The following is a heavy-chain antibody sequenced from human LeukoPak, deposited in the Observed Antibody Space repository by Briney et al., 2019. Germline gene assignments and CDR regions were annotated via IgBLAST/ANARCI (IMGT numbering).Heavy chain of an antibody. J-gene: IGHJ4*02. Sequence: AGGSLRLSCAASGFTFSSYAMHWVCQAPGKGLEWVAVISYDGSNKYYADSVKGRFTISRDNSKNTLYLQMNSLRAEDTAVYYCARGGSYYDSSIGDYWGQGTLVTVSS. CDR2: ISYDGSNK. CDR3: ARGGSYYDSSIGDY. CDR1: GFTFSSYA. V-gene: IGHV3-30*01. D-gene: IGHD3-22*01.